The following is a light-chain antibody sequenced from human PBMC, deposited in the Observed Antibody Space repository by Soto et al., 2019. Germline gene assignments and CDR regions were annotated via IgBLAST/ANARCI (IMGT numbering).Light chain of an antibody. CDR2: GAS. Sequence: EIVMTQSPATLSVSPGERATLSCRASQSVSSNLAWYQQKPGQAPRLLIYGASTRATGIPARFSGSGSGTEFTLTISSLQSEDFAVYYCQQYNDWLGTFGPGTKVHLK. CDR3: QQYNDWLGT. J-gene: IGKJ3*01. CDR1: QSVSSN. V-gene: IGKV3-15*01.